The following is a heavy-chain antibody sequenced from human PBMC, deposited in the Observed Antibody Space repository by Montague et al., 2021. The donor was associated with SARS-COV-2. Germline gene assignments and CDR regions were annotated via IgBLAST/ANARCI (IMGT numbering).Heavy chain of an antibody. Sequence: TLSLTCTVSGGAISSGGYYWTWIRQHPGKGLEWIGYIHHSGSTYYNPSLKSRVTISVDTSKNQFSLKLSSVTAADTAVYYCARVHIVVVTAMRYFDLWGRGTLVTVSS. D-gene: IGHD2-21*02. V-gene: IGHV4-31*03. CDR3: ARVHIVVVTAMRYFDL. CDR2: IHHSGST. J-gene: IGHJ2*01. CDR1: GGAISSGGYY.